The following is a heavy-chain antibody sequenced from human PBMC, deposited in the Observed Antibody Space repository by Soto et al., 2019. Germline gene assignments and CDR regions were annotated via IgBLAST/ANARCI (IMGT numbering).Heavy chain of an antibody. CDR2: IYYSGST. Sequence: PSETLSLTCSVSGGSIGSYYWSWIRQPPGKGLEWIGYIYYSGSTNYNPSLKSRVTISVDTSKNQFSLKLSSVTAADTAVYYCARTYWFDPWGQGTLVTVS. CDR3: ARTYWFDP. CDR1: GGSIGSYY. J-gene: IGHJ5*02. V-gene: IGHV4-59*12.